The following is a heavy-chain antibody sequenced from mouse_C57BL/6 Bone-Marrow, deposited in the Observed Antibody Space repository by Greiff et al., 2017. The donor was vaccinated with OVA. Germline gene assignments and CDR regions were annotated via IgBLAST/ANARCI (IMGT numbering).Heavy chain of an antibody. J-gene: IGHJ4*01. D-gene: IGHD1-1*01. CDR1: GFTFSDYG. CDR2: ISNLAYSI. V-gene: IGHV5-15*01. CDR3: ARQRGSSSYYYAMDY. Sequence: EVKVVESGGGLVQPGGSLKLSCAASGFTFSDYGMAWVRQAPRKGPEWVAFISNLAYSIYYADTVTGRFTISRENAKNTLYLEMSSLRSEDTAMYYCARQRGSSSYYYAMDYWGQGTSVTVSS.